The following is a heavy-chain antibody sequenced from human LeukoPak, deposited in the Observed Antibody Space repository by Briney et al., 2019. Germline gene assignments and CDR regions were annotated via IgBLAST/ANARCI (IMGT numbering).Heavy chain of an antibody. CDR2: ISWNSGRI. CDR3: AKDTITGWYDTQFDY. J-gene: IGHJ4*02. CDR1: GFSPDDYT. V-gene: IGHV3-9*02. Sequence: GRSLRLSCVHSGFSPDDYTMRWVRPTPGRGLEWVSGISWNSGRISYADSVKGRFTISRDNAKNSLYLQMNSLRAEDTAVYYCAKDTITGWYDTQFDYWGQGTLVTVSS. D-gene: IGHD6-19*01.